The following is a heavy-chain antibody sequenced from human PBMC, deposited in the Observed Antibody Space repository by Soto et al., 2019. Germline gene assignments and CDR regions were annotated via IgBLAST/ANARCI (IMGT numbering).Heavy chain of an antibody. D-gene: IGHD5-18*01. CDR3: AKAGGSGGYSYGGFDY. CDR2: ISGSGGST. V-gene: IGHV3-23*01. CDR1: GFTFSSYA. Sequence: EVQLLESGGGLVQPGGSLRLSCAASGFTFSSYAMSWVRQAPGKGLEWVSAISGSGGSTYYADSVKGRFTISRDNSKNTLYLQMNSVRAEDTAVYYCAKAGGSGGYSYGGFDYWGQGTLVTVSS. J-gene: IGHJ4*02.